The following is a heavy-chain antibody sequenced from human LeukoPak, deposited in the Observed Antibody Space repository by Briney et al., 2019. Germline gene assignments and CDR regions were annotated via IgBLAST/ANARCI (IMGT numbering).Heavy chain of an antibody. J-gene: IGHJ4*02. Sequence: GAPVKVSCKASGGTFSSYAISWVRQAPGQGLEWMGGIIPIFGTANYAQKFQGRVTITADESTSTAYMELSSLRSEDTAVYYCARLGFKDPTRDCSSTSCYIDMVGYWGQGTLVTVSS. CDR1: GGTFSSYA. V-gene: IGHV1-69*13. CDR2: IIPIFGTA. D-gene: IGHD2-2*02. CDR3: ARLGFKDPTRDCSSTSCYIDMVGY.